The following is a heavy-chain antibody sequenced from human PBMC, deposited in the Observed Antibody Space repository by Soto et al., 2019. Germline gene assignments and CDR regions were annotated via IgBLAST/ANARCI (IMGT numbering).Heavy chain of an antibody. V-gene: IGHV4-59*01. CDR3: ARDYGDYSFFFDY. D-gene: IGHD4-17*01. CDR1: GGNITTYQ. Sequence: SETLSLTCTVSGGNITTYQWSWIRQHPGKGLEWIGGYSGFTNYNPSLESRATISVDHSKNQFFLTLRSVTAADTAVYYCARDYGDYSFFFDYWGQGALVTVSS. CDR2: YSGFT. J-gene: IGHJ4*02.